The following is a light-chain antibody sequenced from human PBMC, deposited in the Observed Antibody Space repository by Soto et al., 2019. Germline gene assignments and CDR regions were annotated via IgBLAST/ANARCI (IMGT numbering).Light chain of an antibody. CDR2: GAS. CDR3: QQYNNWPRAT. V-gene: IGKV3-15*01. J-gene: IGKJ4*01. CDR1: QSVSSY. Sequence: EIGLTQSPDTLSLSPGERATLSCRASQSVSSYLAWYQQKPGQAPRLLIYGASTRATGIPARFSGSGSGTEFTLTISSLQSEDFGVYYCQQYNNWPRATFGGGTKVDI.